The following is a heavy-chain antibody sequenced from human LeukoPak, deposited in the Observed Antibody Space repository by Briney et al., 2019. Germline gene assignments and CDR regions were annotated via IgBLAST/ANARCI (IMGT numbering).Heavy chain of an antibody. D-gene: IGHD2-2*01. Sequence: GGSLRLSWAASGFTFSSYAMSWVRQAPGKGLEWVSAISGSGGSTYYADSVKGRFTISRDNSKNTLYLQMNSLRAEDTAVYYCAKVSGWKYQLPTVDYWGQGTLVTVSS. CDR2: ISGSGGST. CDR1: GFTFSSYA. CDR3: AKVSGWKYQLPTVDY. V-gene: IGHV3-23*01. J-gene: IGHJ4*02.